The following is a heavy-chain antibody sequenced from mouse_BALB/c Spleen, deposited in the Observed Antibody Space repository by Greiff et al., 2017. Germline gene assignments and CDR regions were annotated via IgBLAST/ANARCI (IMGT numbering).Heavy chain of an antibody. J-gene: IGHJ3*01. CDR1: GFSLTSYD. Sequence: VQLQQSGPGLVAPSQSLSITCTVSGFSLTSYDISWIRQPPGKGLEWLGVIWTGGGTNYNSAFMSRLSISKDNSKSQVFLKMNSLQTDDTAIYYCVREEGGNYFAYWGQGTLVTVSA. CDR2: IWTGGGT. CDR3: VREEGGNYFAY. V-gene: IGHV2-9-2*01. D-gene: IGHD2-1*01.